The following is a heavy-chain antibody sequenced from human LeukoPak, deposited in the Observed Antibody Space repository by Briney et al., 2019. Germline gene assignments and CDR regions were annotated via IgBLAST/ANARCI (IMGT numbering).Heavy chain of an antibody. CDR1: GYTFTSYA. CDR2: INAGNSNT. J-gene: IGHJ4*02. CDR3: AYWTYEALDY. Sequence: ASVKVSCKASGYTFTSYAMHWVRQAPGQRLEWMGWINAGNSNTKYSQKFQGRVTITRDTSASTAYMELSSLRSEDTAVYYCAYWTYEALDYWGQGTLVTVSS. D-gene: IGHD3/OR15-3a*01. V-gene: IGHV1-3*01.